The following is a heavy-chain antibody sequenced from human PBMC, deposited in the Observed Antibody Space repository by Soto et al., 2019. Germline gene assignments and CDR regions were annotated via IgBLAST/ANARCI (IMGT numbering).Heavy chain of an antibody. CDR1: GYTFTAYS. CDR2: INPKDGDT. CDR3: ARDMHAGFTHYFDP. V-gene: IGHV1-2*02. D-gene: IGHD1-26*01. Sequence: GASVKVSCKASGYTFTAYSIHWLRQAPGPGLEWMGWINPKDGDTNYAQKFQDRVTMTSDTSISTVSMDLSRLTSDDTAVYYCARDMHAGFTHYFDPWGQGTLVTVSS. J-gene: IGHJ5*02.